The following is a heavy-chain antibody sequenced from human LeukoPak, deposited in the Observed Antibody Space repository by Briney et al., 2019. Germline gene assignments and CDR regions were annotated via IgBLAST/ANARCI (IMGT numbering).Heavy chain of an antibody. D-gene: IGHD4-17*01. V-gene: IGHV3-11*01. J-gene: IGHJ3*02. CDR1: GFTFSDYY. CDR3: ARDRTTMTRGAFDI. Sequence: RAGTSLRLSCAASGFTFSDYYMSWIRQAPGKGPEWVSYITNSDRTTYYADSVKGRFTISRDNAKNSLYLQMNSLRAEDTALYYCARDRTTMTRGAFDIWGQGTMVTVSS. CDR2: ITNSDRTT.